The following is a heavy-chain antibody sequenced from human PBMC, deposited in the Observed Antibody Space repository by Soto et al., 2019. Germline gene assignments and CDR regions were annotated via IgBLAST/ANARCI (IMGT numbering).Heavy chain of an antibody. J-gene: IGHJ6*03. CDR3: ARELAGYYYYYMDV. CDR2: IYYSGST. V-gene: IGHV4-59*01. CDR1: GGSISSYY. Sequence: SETLSLTCTVSGGSISSYYWSWIRQPQGKGLEWIGYIYYSGSTNYNPSLKSRVTISVDTSKNQFSLNLSSVTAAYTAVYYCARELAGYYYYYMDVWGKGTTVTVSS. D-gene: IGHD6-19*01.